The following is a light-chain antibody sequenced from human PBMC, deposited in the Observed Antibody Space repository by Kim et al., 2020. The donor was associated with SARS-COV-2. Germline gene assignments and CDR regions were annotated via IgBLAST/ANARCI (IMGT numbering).Light chain of an antibody. CDR3: QQYDNLPWT. J-gene: IGKJ2*02. V-gene: IGKV1-33*01. CDR1: QDISNY. Sequence: DIQMTQSPSSLSASVGDRVTITCQASQDISNYLNWYQQKPGKAPKLLIYDASNLETGVPSRFSGSGSGTDFTFTISSLQPEDIATYSCQQYDNLPWTFGQGPKLQI. CDR2: DAS.